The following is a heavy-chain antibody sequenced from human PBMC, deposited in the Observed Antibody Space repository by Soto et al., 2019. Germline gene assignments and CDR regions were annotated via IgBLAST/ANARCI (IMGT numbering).Heavy chain of an antibody. CDR1: GFTFASYG. V-gene: IGHV3-30*03. Sequence: QAHLVEYGGGVVQPGRSLRLSCAASGFTFASYGMQWVRQAPGTRLEWVAVISYDGGLQHYADSVKGRFTIFRDNSKNMVLLQMSSLRAEDTAVYYCVSDRRYGPASVPYSWGQGTLVSVSS. D-gene: IGHD2-15*01. CDR3: VSDRRYGPASVPYS. CDR2: ISYDGGLQ. J-gene: IGHJ4*02.